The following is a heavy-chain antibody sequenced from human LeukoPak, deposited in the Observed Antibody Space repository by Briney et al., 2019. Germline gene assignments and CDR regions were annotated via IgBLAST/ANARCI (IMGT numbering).Heavy chain of an antibody. D-gene: IGHD3/OR15-3a*01. CDR3: ARDPDFWTGYYYFDY. J-gene: IGHJ4*02. V-gene: IGHV4-39*07. Sequence: SETLSLTCTVSGGSISSYYWGWIRQPPGKGLEWIGSIYYSGSTYYSPSLKSRVTISLDTSKNQFSLKLSSVTAADTAVYYCARDPDFWTGYYYFDYWGQGTLVTVSS. CDR1: GGSISSYY. CDR2: IYYSGST.